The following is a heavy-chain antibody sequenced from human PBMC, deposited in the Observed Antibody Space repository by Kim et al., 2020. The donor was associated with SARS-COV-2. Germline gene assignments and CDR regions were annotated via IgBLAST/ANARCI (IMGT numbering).Heavy chain of an antibody. D-gene: IGHD3-10*01. J-gene: IGHJ6*02. Sequence: SETLSLTCTVSGGSISSSSYYWGWIRQPPGKGLEWIGSIYYSGSTYYNPSLKSRVTISVDTSKNQFSLKLSSVTAADTAVYYCARHPSSGRALYYYYYYGMDVWGQGTTVTVSS. V-gene: IGHV4-39*01. CDR3: ARHPSSGRALYYYYYYGMDV. CDR1: GGSISSSSYY. CDR2: IYYSGST.